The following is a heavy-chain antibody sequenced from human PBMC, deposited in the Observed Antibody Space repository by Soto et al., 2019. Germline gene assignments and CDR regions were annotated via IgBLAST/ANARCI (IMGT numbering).Heavy chain of an antibody. D-gene: IGHD2-2*01. CDR3: ARAGVPAAKYYFDY. CDR1: GGTFSSYT. V-gene: IGHV1-69*02. Sequence: QVQLVQSGAEVKKPGSSVKVSCKASGGTFSSYTISWVRQAPGQGLEWMGRIIPILGIANYAQKFQGRVTNAAGKTPSTVYNELSSLRSEDTAVYYCARAGVPAAKYYFDYWGQGTLVTVSS. CDR2: IIPILGIA. J-gene: IGHJ4*02.